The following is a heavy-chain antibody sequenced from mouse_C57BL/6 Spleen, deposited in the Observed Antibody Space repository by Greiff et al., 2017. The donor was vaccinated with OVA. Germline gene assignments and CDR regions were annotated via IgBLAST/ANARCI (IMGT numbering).Heavy chain of an antibody. V-gene: IGHV1-69*01. J-gene: IGHJ4*01. CDR3: ARRGIYDGYYFYAMDY. CDR2: IDPSDSYT. CDR1: GYTFTSYW. Sequence: QVQLQQPGAELVMPGASVKLSCKASGYTFTSYWMHWVKQRPGQGLEWIGEIDPSDSYTNYNQKFKGKSTLTVDKSSSTAYMQLSSLTSEDSAVYYCARRGIYDGYYFYAMDYWGQGTSVTVSS. D-gene: IGHD2-3*01.